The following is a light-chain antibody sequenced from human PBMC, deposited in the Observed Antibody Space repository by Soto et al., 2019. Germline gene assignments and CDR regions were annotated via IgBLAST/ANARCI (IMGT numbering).Light chain of an antibody. V-gene: IGKV1-8*01. CDR1: QDIGTY. J-gene: IGKJ1*01. CDR3: QQFYNYPRT. CDR2: DAS. Sequence: AIRMTHSPSSFSASTGDRVSITCRATQDIGTYLAWYQQIPGKAPKLLIYDASTLQTGVPSRFSGSGSGTDFTRTISYLQSEDFGTYYCQQFYNYPRTFGQGTKVDIK.